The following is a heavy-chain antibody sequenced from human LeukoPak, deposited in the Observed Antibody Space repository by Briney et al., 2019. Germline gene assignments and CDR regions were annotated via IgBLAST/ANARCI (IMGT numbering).Heavy chain of an antibody. D-gene: IGHD6-19*01. CDR3: VIVDSGWYKGRFDY. CDR1: GFTFYSYA. Sequence: GGSLRLSCAASGFTFYSYAMTWVRQAPGKGLEWVSAISGSGTTTYYTDSVKGRFTISRDNSENTLYLQMNSLRAEDTAVYYCVIVDSGWYKGRFDYWGQGTLVTVSS. CDR2: ISGSGTTT. J-gene: IGHJ4*02. V-gene: IGHV3-23*01.